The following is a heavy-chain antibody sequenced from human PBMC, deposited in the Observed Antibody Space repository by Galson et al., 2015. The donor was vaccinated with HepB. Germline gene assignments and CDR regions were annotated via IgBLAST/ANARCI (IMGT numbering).Heavy chain of an antibody. CDR3: ARGGYSPQWELLVSPMYCRD. J-gene: IGHJ4*02. V-gene: IGHV1-69*06. CDR2: IIPIFGTA. CDR1: GGTFSSYA. D-gene: IGHD1-26*01. Sequence: SVKVSCKASGGTFSSYAISWVRQAPGQGLEWMGGIIPIFGTANYAQKFQGRVTITADKSTSTAYMELSSLRSEDTAVYYCARGGYSPQWELLVSPMYCRDWGQGTLVTVSS.